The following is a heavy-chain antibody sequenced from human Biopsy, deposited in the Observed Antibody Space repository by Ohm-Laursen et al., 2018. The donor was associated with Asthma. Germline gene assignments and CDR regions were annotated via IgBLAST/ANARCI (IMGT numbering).Heavy chain of an antibody. CDR3: ARGYSGSDRIVYYYSGLEV. V-gene: IGHV1-8*01. CDR1: GYTFTSYD. J-gene: IGHJ6*02. Sequence: ASVKVSCKTSGYTFTSYDINWVRQATGQGLEWMGWMNPSSGNTGYAQKFQGRVTMSRDTSTSTAYMELSSLRSEDTAVYYCARGYSGSDRIVYYYSGLEVWGQGTTVTVSS. CDR2: MNPSSGNT. D-gene: IGHD5-12*01.